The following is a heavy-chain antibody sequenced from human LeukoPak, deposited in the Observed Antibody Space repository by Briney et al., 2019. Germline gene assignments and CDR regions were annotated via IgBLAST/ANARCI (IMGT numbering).Heavy chain of an antibody. V-gene: IGHV3-23*01. Sequence: GGSLRLSCAASGFTFSSYSVSWVRQAPGKGLEWVSVVSGSGSSKSYADSVKGRFTVSRDNSKNTLYLQMNSLRAEDTAVYYCAKKRSDFWSGPQSSDYWGQGTLVTVSS. CDR2: VSGSGSSK. D-gene: IGHD3-3*01. CDR3: AKKRSDFWSGPQSSDY. J-gene: IGHJ4*02. CDR1: GFTFSSYS.